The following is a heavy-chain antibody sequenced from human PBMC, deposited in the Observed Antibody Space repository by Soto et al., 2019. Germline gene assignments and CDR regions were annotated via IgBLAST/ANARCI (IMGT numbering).Heavy chain of an antibody. Sequence: PGGSLRLSCTASGFTFSTYWMYWFRQAPGKGLVWVSRTNSDGSDTSYADSMKGRFTISRDNAKNTLYLQMNSLRAEDTAVYYCARDRGWSLFDYWGQGTLVTVSS. D-gene: IGHD6-19*01. CDR2: TNSDGSDT. J-gene: IGHJ4*02. CDR3: ARDRGWSLFDY. CDR1: GFTFSTYW. V-gene: IGHV3-74*01.